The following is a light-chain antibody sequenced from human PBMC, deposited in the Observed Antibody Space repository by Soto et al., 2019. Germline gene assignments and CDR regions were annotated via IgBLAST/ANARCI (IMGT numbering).Light chain of an antibody. CDR3: SSYTTSSSLDV. V-gene: IGLV2-14*01. CDR1: SSDVGGYNY. Sequence: QSALTQPASVSASPGQSITISCTGTSSDVGGYNYVSWYQQHPGKAPKLMIYDVSSRPSGVSNRFSGSKSGNTASLTISGLQAEDEADYYCSSYTTSSSLDVFGTGTKVTVL. J-gene: IGLJ1*01. CDR2: DVS.